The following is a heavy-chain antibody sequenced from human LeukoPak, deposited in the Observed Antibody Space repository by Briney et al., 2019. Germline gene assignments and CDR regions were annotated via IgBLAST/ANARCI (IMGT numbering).Heavy chain of an antibody. D-gene: IGHD6-13*01. J-gene: IGHJ6*03. Sequence: SETLSLTCTVSDGSISTNYWSWIRQPAGKGLEWIGRIYTSVSTNYNPSLKSRVTMSVDTSKNQFSLKLSSVTAADTAVYYCARDKGTSAGYYYYYMDVWGKGITVTVSS. CDR1: DGSISTNY. CDR3: ARDKGTSAGYYYYYMDV. V-gene: IGHV4-4*07. CDR2: IYTSVST.